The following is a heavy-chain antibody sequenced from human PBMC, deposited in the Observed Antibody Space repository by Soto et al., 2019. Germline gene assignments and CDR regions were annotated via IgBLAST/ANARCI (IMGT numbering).Heavy chain of an antibody. Sequence: SENLELTCTVSEGSISSSSYYWGWIRQTPGKGLEWIGSIYYSGSTYYNPSLKSRVTISVDTSKKQFSLTLSSVTAAGTAVYYCARRLHDSIVSPCSYHRYVLAVPAQGSSVIGSAGM. V-gene: IGHV4-39*01. D-gene: IGHD3-22*01. J-gene: IGHJ6*01. CDR1: EGSISSSSYY. CDR3: ARRLHDSIVSPCSYHRYVLAVPAQGSSVIGSAGM. CDR2: IYYSGST.